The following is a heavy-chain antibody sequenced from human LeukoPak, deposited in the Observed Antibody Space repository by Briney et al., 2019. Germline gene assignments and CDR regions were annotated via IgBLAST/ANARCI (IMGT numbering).Heavy chain of an antibody. CDR1: GGSISSYY. J-gene: IGHJ4*02. Sequence: PSETLSLTCTVSGGSISSYYWSWIRQPPGKGLEWIGYIYYSGSTNYNPSLKSRVTISVDTSKNHFSLKLSSVTAADTAVYYCARATMDFWSGYYPYYFDYWGQGTLVTVSS. CDR2: IYYSGST. CDR3: ARATMDFWSGYYPYYFDY. V-gene: IGHV4-59*01. D-gene: IGHD3-3*01.